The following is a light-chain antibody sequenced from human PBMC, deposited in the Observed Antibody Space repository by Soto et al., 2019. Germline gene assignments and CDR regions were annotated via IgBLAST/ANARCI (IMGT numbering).Light chain of an antibody. CDR1: QSLVHSDGSTY. CDR2: RVS. J-gene: IGKJ1*01. V-gene: IGKV2-30*02. Sequence: VVMTQSPLSLPVTLGQPASISCRSSQSLVHSDGSTYLDWFQQRPGQSPRRLIYRVSNRESGVPDRFSGSGSATDFILKINRVEAEDVGVYYCLQATYWPWTFGQGTKVEI. CDR3: LQATYWPWT.